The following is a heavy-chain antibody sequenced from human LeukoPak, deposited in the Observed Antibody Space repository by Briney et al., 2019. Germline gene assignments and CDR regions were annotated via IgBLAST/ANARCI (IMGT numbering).Heavy chain of an antibody. D-gene: IGHD3-3*01. CDR1: GFTFSSYS. CDR2: ISSSSSTI. Sequence: PGGSLRLSCAASGFTFSSYSMNWVRQAPGKGLEWVSYISSSSSTIYYADSVKGRFTISRDNAKNSLYLQMNSLRAEDTAVYYCARAIYDFWSGYYYYYYYMDVWGKGTTVTVSS. CDR3: ARAIYDFWSGYYYYYYYMDV. J-gene: IGHJ6*03. V-gene: IGHV3-48*04.